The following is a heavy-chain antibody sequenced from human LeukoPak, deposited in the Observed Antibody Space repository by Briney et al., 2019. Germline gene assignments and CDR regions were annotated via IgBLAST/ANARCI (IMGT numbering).Heavy chain of an antibody. J-gene: IGHJ4*02. CDR2: IYPDDSET. Sequence: GESLKISCKGSGNSVTSYWIGWVRQMPGKGLEWMGIIYPDDSETTYSPSFEGQVTISADKSISTAYLQWSSLKASDTAMYYCARASGYDYFSDYWGQGTLVTVSS. CDR3: ARASGYDYFSDY. D-gene: IGHD5-12*01. V-gene: IGHV5-51*01. CDR1: GNSVTSYW.